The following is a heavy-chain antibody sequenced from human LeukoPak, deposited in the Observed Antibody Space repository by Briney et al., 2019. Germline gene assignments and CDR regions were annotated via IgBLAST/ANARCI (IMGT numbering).Heavy chain of an antibody. CDR3: ARETRIVNMDV. Sequence: GSLRLSCAASGFTFSSYGMHWVRQAPGKGLEWVAVISYDGSNKYYADSVKGRFTISRDNSKNTLYLQMNSLRAEDTAVYYCARETRIVNMDVWGKGTTVTVSS. CDR1: GFTFSSYG. J-gene: IGHJ6*03. CDR2: ISYDGSNK. V-gene: IGHV3-30*03. D-gene: IGHD1-26*01.